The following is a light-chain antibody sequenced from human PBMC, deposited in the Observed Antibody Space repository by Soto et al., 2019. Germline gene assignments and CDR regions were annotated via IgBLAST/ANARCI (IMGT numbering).Light chain of an antibody. V-gene: IGKV1-5*03. CDR1: QTISSW. Sequence: DIQMTQSPSTLSGSVGDRVTITCRASQTISSWLAWYQQKPGKAPKLLIYKASTLKSGVPSRFSGSGSGTEFTLTISSLQPDDFATYYCQNYTSYSEAFXQGTKVDIK. CDR3: QNYTSYSEA. J-gene: IGKJ1*01. CDR2: KAS.